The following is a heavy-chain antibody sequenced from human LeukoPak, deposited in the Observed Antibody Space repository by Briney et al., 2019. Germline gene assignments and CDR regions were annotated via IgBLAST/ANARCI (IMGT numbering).Heavy chain of an antibody. CDR2: NYNGGTT. Sequence: QPGGSLRLSCAASGVTSNYMTWVRQAPGKGLEWVSVNYNGGTTYYADSVKGRFTISRDNSKSTLFVYLQMNSLRTDDTALYYCAGGGEAARSLAYWGQGALVTVSS. CDR3: AGGGEAARSLAY. CDR1: GVTSNY. D-gene: IGHD6-6*01. J-gene: IGHJ4*02. V-gene: IGHV3-66*02.